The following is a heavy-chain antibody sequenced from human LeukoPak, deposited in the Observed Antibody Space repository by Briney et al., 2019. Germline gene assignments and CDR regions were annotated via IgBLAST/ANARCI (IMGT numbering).Heavy chain of an antibody. CDR1: AYTFNGYY. D-gene: IGHD6-13*01. Sequence: GASVKVSCKASAYTFNGYYMHWVRQAPRQGLEWMGWINPGSGGTNYAPKFQGRVTITRNTSISTASMELSSLRSEDTAVYYCATYSISWYRESDAFDIWGQGTMVTVSS. J-gene: IGHJ3*02. CDR2: INPGSGGT. CDR3: ATYSISWYRESDAFDI. V-gene: IGHV1-2*02.